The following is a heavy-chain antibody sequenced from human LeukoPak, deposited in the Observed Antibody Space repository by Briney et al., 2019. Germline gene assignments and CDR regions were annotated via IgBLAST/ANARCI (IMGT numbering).Heavy chain of an antibody. J-gene: IGHJ4*02. V-gene: IGHV4-59*01. CDR1: GGSISSYY. Sequence: PSETLSLTCTVSGGSISSYYWSWIRQPPGKGLEWIGYIYYSGSTNYNPSLKSRVTISVDTSKNQFSLKLSSVTAADTAVYYCARDDSKRDGYNPWGQGTLVTVSS. CDR3: ARDDSKRDGYNP. CDR2: IYYSGST. D-gene: IGHD5-24*01.